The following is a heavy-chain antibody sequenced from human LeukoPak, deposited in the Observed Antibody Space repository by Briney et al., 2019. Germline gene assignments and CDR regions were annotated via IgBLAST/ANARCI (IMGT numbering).Heavy chain of an antibody. CDR3: ENGGATDSDY. D-gene: IGHD5-12*01. V-gene: IGHV3-74*01. CDR2: INSDGSST. CDR1: GFTFSNYW. J-gene: IGHJ4*02. Sequence: PGGTLTLSCAASGFTFSNYWMHWVRHAPGKGLGWVSRINSDGSSTTSADSVKGRFTISKDNAKNTLYLQMNGLRAEDTSVYYCENGGATDSDYWGQGTLVTVSS.